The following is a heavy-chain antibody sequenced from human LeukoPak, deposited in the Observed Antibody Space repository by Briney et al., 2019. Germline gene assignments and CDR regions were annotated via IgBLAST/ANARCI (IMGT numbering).Heavy chain of an antibody. CDR1: GGSISTITYY. CDR3: ARPVPSRLGWFDP. CDR2: MYYRGNT. Sequence: SETLSLTCTVSGGSISTITYYWGWIRQPPGKGLEWVGHMYYRGNTFYNPSLKSRVTISVDTSKNQFSLKLRSVTAADTAVYYCARPVPSRLGWFDPWGQGTLVTVSS. V-gene: IGHV4-39*01. J-gene: IGHJ5*02. D-gene: IGHD1-1*01.